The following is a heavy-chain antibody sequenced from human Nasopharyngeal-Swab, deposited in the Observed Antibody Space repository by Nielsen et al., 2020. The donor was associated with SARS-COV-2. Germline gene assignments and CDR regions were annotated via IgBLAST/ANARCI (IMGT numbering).Heavy chain of an antibody. J-gene: IGHJ4*02. CDR2: ISDGGRST. CDR3: AKGNNWNSFDF. V-gene: IGHV3-23*01. Sequence: GGSLRLSCAASGFIFSDYYMSWIRQAPGKGLEWVSGISDGGRSTYYADSVKGRFTVSRDNSKNILYLQMNSLRVEDTGLYYCAKGNNWNSFDFWGQGTLVTVS. CDR1: GFIFSDYY. D-gene: IGHD5-24*01.